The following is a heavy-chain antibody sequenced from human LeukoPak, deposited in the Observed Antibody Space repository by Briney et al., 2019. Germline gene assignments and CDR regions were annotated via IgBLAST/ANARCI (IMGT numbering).Heavy chain of an antibody. CDR1: GYSFTSYW. CDR3: ARVIVEGYNPYYFDY. D-gene: IGHD5-24*01. V-gene: IGHV5-51*03. Sequence: PGESLKISCKGSGYSFTSYWIGWVRQMPGKGLEWMGIIYPGGSDTRYSPSFQGQVTISADKSISTAYLQWSSLKASDTAMYYCARVIVEGYNPYYFDYWGQGTLVTVSS. J-gene: IGHJ4*02. CDR2: IYPGGSDT.